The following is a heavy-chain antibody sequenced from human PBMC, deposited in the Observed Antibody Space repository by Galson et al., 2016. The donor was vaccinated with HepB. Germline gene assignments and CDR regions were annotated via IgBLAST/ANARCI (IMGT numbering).Heavy chain of an antibody. V-gene: IGHV4-31*03. J-gene: IGHJ6*03. CDR1: GGSISIGDCY. D-gene: IGHD3-10*01. CDR2: IYYSGST. Sequence: TLSLTCTVSGGSISIGDCYWSWIRQHPGKGLEWIGYIYYSGSTNYNPSLKSRVTISVDTSKNQFSLRLSSVTAADTAVYYCARSPSSGHYYYYMDVRGKGTTVTVSS. CDR3: ARSPSSGHYYYYMDV.